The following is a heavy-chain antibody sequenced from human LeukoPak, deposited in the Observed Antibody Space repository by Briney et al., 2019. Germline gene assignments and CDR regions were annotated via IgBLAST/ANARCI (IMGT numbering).Heavy chain of an antibody. CDR1: GFTFSSYS. CDR2: INHSGST. D-gene: IGHD1-26*01. J-gene: IGHJ4*02. CDR3: ARQGVGAKRFDY. V-gene: IGHV4-34*01. Sequence: NPGGSLRLSCAASGFTFSSYSMNWVRQPPGKGLEWIGEINHSGSTNYNPSLKSRVTISVDTSKNQFSLKLSSVTAADTAVYYCARQGVGAKRFDYWGQGTLVTVSS.